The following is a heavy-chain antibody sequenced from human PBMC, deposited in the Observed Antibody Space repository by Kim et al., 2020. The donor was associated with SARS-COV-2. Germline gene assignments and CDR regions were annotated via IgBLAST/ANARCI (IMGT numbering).Heavy chain of an antibody. CDR3: AKARSLSTVVTGFDY. CDR2: ISRNIGDT. CDR1: GFTFSNHA. Sequence: GGSLRLSCAASGFTFSNHAVTWVRQAPGKGLEWISTISRNIGDTYYADSVKGRFTISRDNSRNTLDLQMNSLRGEDTATYYCAKARSLSTVVTGFDYWGQGTLVTVYS. V-gene: IGHV3-23*01. D-gene: IGHD4-17*01. J-gene: IGHJ4*02.